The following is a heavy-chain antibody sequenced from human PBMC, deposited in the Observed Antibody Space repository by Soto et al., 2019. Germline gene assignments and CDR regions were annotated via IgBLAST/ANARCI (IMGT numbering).Heavy chain of an antibody. Sequence: GGSLRLSCAASGFTFSSYAMSWVRQAPGKGLEWVSAISGSGGSTYYADSVKGRFTISRDNSRNTLYLQMNSLRAEDTAVYYCAKASHVTIFGVGSFDYWGQGTLVTVSS. CDR3: AKASHVTIFGVGSFDY. J-gene: IGHJ4*02. CDR2: ISGSGGST. V-gene: IGHV3-23*01. CDR1: GFTFSSYA. D-gene: IGHD3-3*01.